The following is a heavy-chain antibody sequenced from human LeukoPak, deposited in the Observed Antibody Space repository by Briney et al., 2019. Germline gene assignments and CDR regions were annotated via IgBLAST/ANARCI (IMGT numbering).Heavy chain of an antibody. D-gene: IGHD6-19*01. V-gene: IGHV3-73*01. Sequence: GGSLELSCAASGFTFSGSAIHWVRQASGRGLEWVGRIRSKADTAYAASVKGRFTISRDDSRNTLYLQMNSLRAEDTAVYYCAKDTDKWLVDAFDIWGQGTMVTVSS. CDR3: AKDTDKWLVDAFDI. J-gene: IGHJ3*02. CDR1: GFTFSGSA. CDR2: IRSKADT.